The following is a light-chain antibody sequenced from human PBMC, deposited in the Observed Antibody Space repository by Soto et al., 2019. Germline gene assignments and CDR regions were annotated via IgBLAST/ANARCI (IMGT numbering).Light chain of an antibody. J-gene: IGLJ1*01. CDR2: NVS. CDR3: TSCTSDSLYV. CDR1: RNDVGGYNL. V-gene: IGLV2-14*01. Sequence: QSALTQPASVSGSPGQSITISCTGTRNDVGGYNLVSWYQQSPGKVPKLLIYNVSNRPSGVSDRFSGSKSGNTASLTISGLQAEDESDYFCTSCTSDSLYVFGTGTKLAVL.